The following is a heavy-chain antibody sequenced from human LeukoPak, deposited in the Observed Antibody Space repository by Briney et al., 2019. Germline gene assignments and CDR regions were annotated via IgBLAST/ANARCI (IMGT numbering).Heavy chain of an antibody. J-gene: IGHJ4*02. D-gene: IGHD6-19*01. V-gene: IGHV3-74*01. CDR2: INSDGSST. Sequence: GGSLRLSCAASGFTFSSYWMHWVRQAPGKGLVWVSRINSDGSSTSYADSVKGRFTISRDNAKNTLYLQMNSLRAEDTAVYYCAREGSGWYGGVDYWGQGTLVTVSS. CDR3: AREGSGWYGGVDY. CDR1: GFTFSSYW.